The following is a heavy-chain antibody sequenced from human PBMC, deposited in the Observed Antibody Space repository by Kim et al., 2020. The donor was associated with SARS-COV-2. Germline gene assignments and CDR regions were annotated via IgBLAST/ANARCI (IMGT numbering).Heavy chain of an antibody. V-gene: IGHV1-2*06. Sequence: ASVKVSCKASGYTFTGYYMHWVRQAPGQGLEWMGRINPNSGGTNYAQKFQGRVTMTRDTSISTAYMELSRLRSDDTAVYYCASFGIWEHSSGYYLKNNWFDPWGQGTLVTVSS. CDR2: INPNSGGT. J-gene: IGHJ5*02. CDR3: ASFGIWEHSSGYYLKNNWFDP. CDR1: GYTFTGYY. D-gene: IGHD3-22*01.